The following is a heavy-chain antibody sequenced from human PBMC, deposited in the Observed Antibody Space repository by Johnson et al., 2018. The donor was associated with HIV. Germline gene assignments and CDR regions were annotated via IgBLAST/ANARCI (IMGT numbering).Heavy chain of an antibody. V-gene: IGHV3-11*04. J-gene: IGHJ3*02. D-gene: IGHD4-17*01. Sequence: QVQLVESGGGLVQPGGSLRLSCAASGFTFSDYYMTWIRQAPGKGLEWLSFISSSGDIIRYADSVKGRFTISRDNAKNSLILQMNSLRDEDTAVYYCARRTVTALFDIWGQGTLGTVSS. CDR2: ISSSGDII. CDR3: ARRTVTALFDI. CDR1: GFTFSDYY.